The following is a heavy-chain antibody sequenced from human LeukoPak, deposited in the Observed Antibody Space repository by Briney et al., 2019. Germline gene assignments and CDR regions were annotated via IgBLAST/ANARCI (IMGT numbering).Heavy chain of an antibody. CDR2: IYSGGST. Sequence: GGSLRLSCAASGLTVSNNYMSWVRQAPGKGLEWVSVIYSGGSTYYADSVKGRFTISRDNSQSTLYLQMNSLRTEDTAVYYCARGPVWFGELTYYYYDMDVWGQGTTVTVSS. J-gene: IGHJ6*02. CDR3: ARGPVWFGELTYYYYDMDV. CDR1: GLTVSNNY. D-gene: IGHD3-10*01. V-gene: IGHV3-66*02.